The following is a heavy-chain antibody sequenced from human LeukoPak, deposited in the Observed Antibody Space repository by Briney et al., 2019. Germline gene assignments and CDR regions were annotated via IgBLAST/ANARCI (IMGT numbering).Heavy chain of an antibody. V-gene: IGHV3-30-3*01. CDR1: GFTFSSYA. Sequence: GGSLRLSCAASGFTFSSYAMHWVRQAPGKGLEWVAVISYDGSNKYYADSVKGRFTISRDNSENTLYLQMNSLRAEDTAVYYCARGGHYYYDSSGYYEYFQHWGQGTLVTVSS. D-gene: IGHD3-22*01. CDR2: ISYDGSNK. CDR3: ARGGHYYYDSSGYYEYFQH. J-gene: IGHJ1*01.